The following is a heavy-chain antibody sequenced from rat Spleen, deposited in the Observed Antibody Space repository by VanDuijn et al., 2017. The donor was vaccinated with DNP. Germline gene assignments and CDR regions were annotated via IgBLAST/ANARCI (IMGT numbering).Heavy chain of an antibody. V-gene: IGHV5-7*01. CDR2: ISYDGSTT. CDR3: ATLRRVYNY. D-gene: IGHD1-11*01. CDR1: GLTFSDYN. Sequence: EVQLVETGGGLVQPGRSLKLSCAASGLTFSDYNMAWVRQAPKKGLEWVATISYDGSTTYYRDSVKGRFTISRDNAKRTLYLQMDSLRSEDTATYYCATLRRVYNYWGQGVMVTVSS. J-gene: IGHJ2*01.